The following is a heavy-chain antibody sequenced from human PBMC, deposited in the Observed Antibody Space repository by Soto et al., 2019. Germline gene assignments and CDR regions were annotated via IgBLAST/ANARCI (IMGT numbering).Heavy chain of an antibody. Sequence: ASVKVSCKASGYTFTNYAMHWVRQAPGQRLEWMGWSNAGNGNTKYSQKFQGRVTITRDTSTSTAYMELRSLRSDDTAVYYCARDGFYYYDSTNRWFDPSGQGTLVTVSS. CDR3: ARDGFYYYDSTNRWFDP. D-gene: IGHD3-22*01. V-gene: IGHV1-3*01. CDR2: SNAGNGNT. J-gene: IGHJ5*02. CDR1: GYTFTNYA.